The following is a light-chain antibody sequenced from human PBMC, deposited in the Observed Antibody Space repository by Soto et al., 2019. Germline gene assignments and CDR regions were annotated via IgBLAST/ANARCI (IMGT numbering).Light chain of an antibody. Sequence: DIQMTHSPSSLSASVGDRVTITCRASQSISTSLHWYQQKAGKAPKVLISAAAKLQSGVPSRFTGGGSGTDFTLTISNLQPEDSATHYCQQGYNTFWTFGRGTKVDIX. V-gene: IGKV1-39*01. CDR1: QSISTS. CDR3: QQGYNTFWT. CDR2: AAA. J-gene: IGKJ1*01.